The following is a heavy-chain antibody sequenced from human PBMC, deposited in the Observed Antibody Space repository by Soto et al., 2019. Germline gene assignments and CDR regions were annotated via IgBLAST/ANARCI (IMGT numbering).Heavy chain of an antibody. CDR2: IGTAGDT. J-gene: IGHJ6*01. Sequence: PGGSRRLSGAASGFTFSGYDMHGCRQATGKGLEGGAAIGTAGDTYDPGSVKGRFTISRENAKNSLYLQMNSLRAGDTAVYYCASSTPGGYQYYSGMDVWGQGTTVTVSS. V-gene: IGHV3-13*04. CDR1: GFTFSGYD. CDR3: ASSTPGGYQYYSGMDV. D-gene: IGHD3-22*01.